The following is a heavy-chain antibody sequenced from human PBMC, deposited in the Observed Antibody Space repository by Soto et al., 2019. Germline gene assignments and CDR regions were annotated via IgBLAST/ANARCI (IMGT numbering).Heavy chain of an antibody. D-gene: IGHD1-1*01. V-gene: IGHV5-10-1*01. CDR2: IDPSNSYT. CDR3: ARRLSGPKEEYNAYYFYGLDV. J-gene: IGHJ6*02. CDR1: GYSFTSHW. Sequence: GESLKISCQGSGYSFTSHWITWVRQTPGKGLEWMGRIDPSNSYTNYSPSFQGHVAISIDRSISTAYLQWSSLEASDTAIYYCARRLSGPKEEYNAYYFYGLDVRGQRPTVTVSS.